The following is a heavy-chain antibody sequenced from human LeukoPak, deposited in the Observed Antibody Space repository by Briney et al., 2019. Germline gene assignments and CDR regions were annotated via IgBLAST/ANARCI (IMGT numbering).Heavy chain of an antibody. J-gene: IGHJ4*02. CDR1: GFTFSSYE. CDR3: ARGFRDTAMFLDY. D-gene: IGHD5-18*01. CDR2: ISGSSSNG. Sequence: GGSLRLSCAASGFTFSSYEMNWVRQAPGKGLEWISAISGSSSNGYYAASVRGRFTISRDNAENSLYLQLNTMRAEDTAVYYCARGFRDTAMFLDYWGQGTLVTVSS. V-gene: IGHV3-48*03.